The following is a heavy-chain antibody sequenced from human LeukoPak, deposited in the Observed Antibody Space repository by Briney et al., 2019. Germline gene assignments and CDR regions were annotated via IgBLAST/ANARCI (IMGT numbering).Heavy chain of an antibody. J-gene: IGHJ3*02. V-gene: IGHV4-61*02. Sequence: SETLSLTCTVSGDSISSGDYYWSWIRQPAGKGLEWIGRISSSGSTNYNPSLKSRVTISVDASKNQFSLKLSSVTAADTAVYFCARGLYSYDSSGAFDIWGQGTMVTVSS. CDR3: ARGLYSYDSSGAFDI. CDR2: ISSSGST. D-gene: IGHD3-22*01. CDR1: GDSISSGDYY.